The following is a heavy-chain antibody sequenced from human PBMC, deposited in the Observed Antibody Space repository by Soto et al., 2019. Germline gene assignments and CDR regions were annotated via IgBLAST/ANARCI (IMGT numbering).Heavy chain of an antibody. Sequence: QITLKESGPTLVKPTQTLTLTCTFSGFSLSTSGVRVGWIRQPPGKALEWLALIYWDDDKRYSPSLRSRLTITKDTSKKQFVLTIINMDPVDTATYYCAHRDLGNRALFYWGEGTLVTVSS. D-gene: IGHD2-15*01. CDR1: GFSLSTSGVR. V-gene: IGHV2-5*02. J-gene: IGHJ4*02. CDR3: AHRDLGNRALFY. CDR2: IYWDDDK.